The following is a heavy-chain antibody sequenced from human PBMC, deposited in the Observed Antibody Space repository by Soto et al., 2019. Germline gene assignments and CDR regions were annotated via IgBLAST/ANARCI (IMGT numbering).Heavy chain of an antibody. CDR2: IYYSGST. V-gene: IGHV4-39*01. Sequence: SETLSLTCTVSGGSISSSSYYWGWIRQPPGKGLEWIGSIYYSGSTYYNPSLKSRVTISVDTSKNQFSLKLSSVTAADTAVYYCARHRHSSSFGSSSYFDYWGRGTLVTVSS. CDR1: GGSISSSSYY. J-gene: IGHJ4*02. CDR3: ARHRHSSSFGSSSYFDY. D-gene: IGHD6-6*01.